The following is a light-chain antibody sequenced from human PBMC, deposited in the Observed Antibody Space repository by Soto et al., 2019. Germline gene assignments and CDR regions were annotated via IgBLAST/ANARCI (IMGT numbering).Light chain of an antibody. Sequence: QSALTQPPSASGSPGQSVTISCTGTSSDVGGYNSVSWYQQHPGKAPKLMIYEVSKRPSGVPDRFSGSKSRNTASLTVSGLQAEDEADYYCSSYAGSKAVFGTGTKLTVL. CDR3: SSYAGSKAV. CDR2: EVS. V-gene: IGLV2-8*01. CDR1: SSDVGGYNS. J-gene: IGLJ1*01.